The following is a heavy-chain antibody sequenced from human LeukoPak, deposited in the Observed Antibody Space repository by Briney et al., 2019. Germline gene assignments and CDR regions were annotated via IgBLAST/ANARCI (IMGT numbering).Heavy chain of an antibody. D-gene: IGHD3-10*01. J-gene: IGHJ4*02. CDR1: GGSISSSNW. V-gene: IGHV4-4*02. Sequence: SGTLSLTCAVSGGSISSSNWWSWVRQPPGKGLEWIGEIYHSGSTNYNPSLKSRVTISVDKSKNQFSLKLSSVTAADTAVYYCARDHYGSGSYVHYFDYWGQGTLVTVSS. CDR3: ARDHYGSGSYVHYFDY. CDR2: IYHSGST.